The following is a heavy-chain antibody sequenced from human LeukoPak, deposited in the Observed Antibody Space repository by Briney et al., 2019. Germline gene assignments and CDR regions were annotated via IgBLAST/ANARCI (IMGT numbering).Heavy chain of an antibody. CDR1: GGSFSGYY. V-gene: IGHV4-34*01. D-gene: IGHD2-15*01. J-gene: IGHJ3*02. CDR2: INHSGST. Sequence: SETLSLTCAVYGGSFSGYYWSWIRQPPGKGLEWIGEINHSGSTNYNPSLKSRVTISVDTSKNQFSLKLSSVTAADTAVYYCARGVRAVADAFDIWGQGTMVTVSS. CDR3: ARGVRAVADAFDI.